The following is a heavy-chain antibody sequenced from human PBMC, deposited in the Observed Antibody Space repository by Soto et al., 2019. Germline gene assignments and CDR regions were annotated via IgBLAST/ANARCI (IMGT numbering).Heavy chain of an antibody. CDR1: GFTFSDYY. CDR3: ARDRGDYYDSSGYSYYYYGMDV. Sequence: QAQLVESGGGLVKPGGSLRLSCAASGFTFSDYYMSWIRQAPGKGLEWVSYISSSGSTIYYADSVKGRFTISRDNAKNSLYLQMNSLRAEDTAVYYCARDRGDYYDSSGYSYYYYGMDVWGQGTTVTVSS. V-gene: IGHV3-11*01. J-gene: IGHJ6*02. CDR2: ISSSGSTI. D-gene: IGHD3-22*01.